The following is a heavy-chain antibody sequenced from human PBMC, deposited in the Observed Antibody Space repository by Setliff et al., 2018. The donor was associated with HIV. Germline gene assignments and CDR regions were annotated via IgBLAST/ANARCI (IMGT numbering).Heavy chain of an antibody. CDR3: ARYYGSGTYHRWFDP. V-gene: IGHV4-38-2*02. J-gene: IGHJ5*02. CDR1: GYSITNGYY. D-gene: IGHD3-10*01. CDR2: IYHDGST. Sequence: PSETLSLTCSVSGYSITNGYYWGWIRQPPGKGLEWVGSIYHDGSTYYNPSLRSRVTISVDTSKNQFSLKLSSVTAADTAVYYCARYYGSGTYHRWFDPWGQGTPVRLL.